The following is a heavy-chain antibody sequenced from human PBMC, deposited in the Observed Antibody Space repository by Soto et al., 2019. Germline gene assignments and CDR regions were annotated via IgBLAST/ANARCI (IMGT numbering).Heavy chain of an antibody. J-gene: IGHJ6*03. V-gene: IGHV3-15*01. CDR3: TTGIVVVPAANMDV. D-gene: IGHD2-2*01. Sequence: GGSLRLSCAASGFTFSNAWMSWVRQAPGKGLEWVGRIKSKTDGGTTDYAAPVKGRFTISRDDSKNTLNLQMNSLKTEDTAVYYCTTGIVVVPAANMDVWGKGTTVTVSS. CDR1: GFTFSNAW. CDR2: IKSKTDGGTT.